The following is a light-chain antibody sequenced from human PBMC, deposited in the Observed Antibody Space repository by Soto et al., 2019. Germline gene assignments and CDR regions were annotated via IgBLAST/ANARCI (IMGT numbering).Light chain of an antibody. CDR3: QQYNNWPPWT. Sequence: EIVMTQSPATLSVSPGERATLSCRASQSVSSNLAWYQQKPGQAPRLLIYGASTRATGIPARFSGSGSGTEFRLTISSLQSEDVAVYYYQQYNNWPPWTVGQGTKVEIK. CDR1: QSVSSN. CDR2: GAS. V-gene: IGKV3-15*01. J-gene: IGKJ1*01.